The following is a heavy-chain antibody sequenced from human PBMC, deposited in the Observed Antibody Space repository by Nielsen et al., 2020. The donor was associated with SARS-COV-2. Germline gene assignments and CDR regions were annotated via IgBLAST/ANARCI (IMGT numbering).Heavy chain of an antibody. Sequence: SETLSLTCTVSGGSISSYYWSWIRQPPGKGLEWIGYIYYSGSTNYNPSLKSRVTISVDTSKNQFSLKLSSVTAADTAVYYCARVKSYGSSTYYYYYMDVWGKGTTVTVSS. D-gene: IGHD3-10*01. CDR1: GGSISSYY. J-gene: IGHJ6*03. CDR2: IYYSGST. CDR3: ARVKSYGSSTYYYYYMDV. V-gene: IGHV4-59*01.